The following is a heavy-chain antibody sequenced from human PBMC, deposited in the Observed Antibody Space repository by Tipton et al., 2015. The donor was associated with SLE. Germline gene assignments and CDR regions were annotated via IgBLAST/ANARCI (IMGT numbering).Heavy chain of an antibody. CDR1: GFTFSTYA. CDR2: IYTGGST. Sequence: GSLRLSCAASGFTFSTYAMSWVRQAPGKGLEWVSLIYTGGSTYYADSVKGRFTISRDNSKNTLYLQMNTLRAEDTAIYYCARYRLAGLDPWGQGTLVTVSS. CDR3: ARYRLAGLDP. D-gene: IGHD6-25*01. J-gene: IGHJ5*02. V-gene: IGHV3-23*03.